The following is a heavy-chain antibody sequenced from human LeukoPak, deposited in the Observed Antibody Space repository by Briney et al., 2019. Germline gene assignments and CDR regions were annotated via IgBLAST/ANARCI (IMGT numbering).Heavy chain of an antibody. Sequence: GGSLGLSCAASGFTFSDHYMDWVRQAPGKGLEWVGRTRNKANSYTTEYAASVKGRFTISRDNAKNSLYLQMNSLRAEDTAVYYCARRYYDNFDYWGQGTLVTVSS. D-gene: IGHD3-22*01. CDR1: GFTFSDHY. CDR3: ARRYYDNFDY. CDR2: TRNKANSYTT. J-gene: IGHJ4*02. V-gene: IGHV3-72*01.